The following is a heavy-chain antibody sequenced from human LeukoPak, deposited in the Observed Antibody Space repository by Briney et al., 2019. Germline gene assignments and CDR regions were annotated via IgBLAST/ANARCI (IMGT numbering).Heavy chain of an antibody. J-gene: IGHJ4*02. D-gene: IGHD6-19*01. CDR3: ARATIAVAGSFDY. CDR2: IIPIFGTA. V-gene: IGHV1-69*05. CDR1: GGTFSSYA. Sequence: SVKVSCKASGGTFSSYAISWVRQAPGQGLEWMGRIIPIFGTANYAQTFQGRVTITTDESTSTAYMELSSLRSEDTAVYYCARATIAVAGSFDYWGQGTLVTVSS.